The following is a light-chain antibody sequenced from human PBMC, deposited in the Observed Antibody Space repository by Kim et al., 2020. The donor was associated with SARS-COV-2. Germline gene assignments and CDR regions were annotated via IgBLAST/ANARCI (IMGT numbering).Light chain of an antibody. CDR1: QDISNY. J-gene: IGKJ2*01. CDR3: QQYDNPPPT. CDR2: DAY. V-gene: IGKV1-33*01. Sequence: SVRNSVPIPCQACQDISNYLNWYQQNPGKAPKLLLYDAYNLETGVPSRFSGSGSETDFTLTISSLQPEDIATYYCQQYDNPPPTLGRGTKLEI.